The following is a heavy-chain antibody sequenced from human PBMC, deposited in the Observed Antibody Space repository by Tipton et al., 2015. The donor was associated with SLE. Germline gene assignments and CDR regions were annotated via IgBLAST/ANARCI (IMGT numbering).Heavy chain of an antibody. Sequence: TLSLTCAVYGGSFSSYYWSWIRQPPGRGLEWIGEVNHRGSASYNPSLRSRVTISVDTSKNQLSLKLNSVTAADTAVYFCARQHYYDSRGYWVDAFDVWGQGTMVTVSS. CDR2: VNHRGSA. V-gene: IGHV4-34*01. D-gene: IGHD3-22*01. CDR1: GGSFSSYY. CDR3: ARQHYYDSRGYWVDAFDV. J-gene: IGHJ3*01.